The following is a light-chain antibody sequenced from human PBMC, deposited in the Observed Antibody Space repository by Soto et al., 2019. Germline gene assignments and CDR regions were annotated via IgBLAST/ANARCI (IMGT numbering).Light chain of an antibody. J-gene: IGLJ2*01. CDR1: SSDVGGYNY. Sequence: QSALTQPASVSGSPGQSITISCTGTSSDVGGYNYVSWYQQHPGKAPKLMISEVSIRPSGVSNRFSGSKSGNTASLSISGVQAEDEADYYCSSYTSTGTVVFGGGTKLT. CDR3: SSYTSTGTVV. V-gene: IGLV2-14*01. CDR2: EVS.